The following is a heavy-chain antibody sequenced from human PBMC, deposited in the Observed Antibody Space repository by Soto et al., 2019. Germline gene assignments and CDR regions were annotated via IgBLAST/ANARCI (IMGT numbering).Heavy chain of an antibody. CDR2: MNPHSGHT. CDR1: GYTFTSHD. V-gene: IGHV1-8*01. CDR3: ASDMSPT. Sequence: ASVKVSCKASGYTFTSHDINWMRQATGQGLEWMGWMNPHSGHTNYAQKFQGRVTMTRDTSISTAYMELTSLRSEDTAVYYCASDMSPTWGPGTLGPLSS. J-gene: IGHJ5*02. D-gene: IGHD3-9*01.